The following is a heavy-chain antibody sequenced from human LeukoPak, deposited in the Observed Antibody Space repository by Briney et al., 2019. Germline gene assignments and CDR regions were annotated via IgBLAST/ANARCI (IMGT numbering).Heavy chain of an antibody. CDR1: GFTFDDYA. Sequence: GGSLRLSCAASGFTFDDYAMHWVRQAPGKGLEWVSGISWNSGSIGYADSVKGRFTISRHNSKNTLYLQMNSLRAEDTAVYYCARDRSDSSGYLFDYWGQGTLVTVSS. CDR2: ISWNSGSI. J-gene: IGHJ4*02. D-gene: IGHD3-22*01. V-gene: IGHV3-9*01. CDR3: ARDRSDSSGYLFDY.